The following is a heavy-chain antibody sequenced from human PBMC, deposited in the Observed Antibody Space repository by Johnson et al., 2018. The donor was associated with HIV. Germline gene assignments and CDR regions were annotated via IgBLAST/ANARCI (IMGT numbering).Heavy chain of an antibody. V-gene: IGHV3-13*01. D-gene: IGHD1-1*01. CDR2: IGTAGDT. J-gene: IGHJ3*02. CDR1: GFTFSSYP. Sequence: EQLVESGGGVVQPGRSLRLSCAASGFTFSSYPLHWVRQGTGKGLEWVSAIGTAGDTYYPGSVKGRFTISRENAKNSLYLQMNSLRAGDTAVYYCARESPGYAFDIWGQGTMVTVSS. CDR3: ARESPGYAFDI.